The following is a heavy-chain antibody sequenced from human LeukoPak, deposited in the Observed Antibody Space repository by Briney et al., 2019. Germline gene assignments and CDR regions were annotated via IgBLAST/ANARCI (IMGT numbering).Heavy chain of an antibody. V-gene: IGHV4-4*07. D-gene: IGHD3-10*01. CDR1: GDSITNYF. CDR3: ARDQHGSGSYSAFVNWFDP. CDR2: IDGNGGT. J-gene: IGHJ5*02. Sequence: SETLSLTCGVSGDSITNYFWSWIRQPARGGLEWIGRIDGNGGTNYNPSLWGRVTMSVDTSKIQFSLRVTSVTAADTAVYYCARDQHGSGSYSAFVNWFDPWGRGTLVTVSS.